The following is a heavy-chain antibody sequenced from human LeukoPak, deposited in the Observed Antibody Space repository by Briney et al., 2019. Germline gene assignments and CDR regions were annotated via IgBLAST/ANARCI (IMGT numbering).Heavy chain of an antibody. V-gene: IGHV3-11*01. CDR3: ARDGPSVVPAAQFDY. CDR1: GFTFSDYY. J-gene: IGHJ4*02. Sequence: GGSLRLSCAASGFTFSDYYMSWIRQAPGKGLEWVSYISSSGSTIYYADSVKGRFTISRDNVKNSLYLQMNSLRAEDTAVYYCARDGPSVVPAAQFDYWGQGTLVTVSS. D-gene: IGHD2-2*01. CDR2: ISSSGSTI.